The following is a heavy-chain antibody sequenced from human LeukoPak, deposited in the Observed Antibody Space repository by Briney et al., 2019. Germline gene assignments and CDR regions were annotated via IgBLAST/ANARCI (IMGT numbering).Heavy chain of an antibody. CDR1: GYTFTCYY. CDR2: INPDSGGT. Sequence: ASVKVSCKASGYTFTCYYMHWVRQAPGQGPEWMGWINPDSGGTNYAQKFQGRVTMIRDTSISTAYMELSSLRSEDKAVYYCARVDYDILTGYWRRIDYWGRGTLVSVSS. D-gene: IGHD3-9*01. J-gene: IGHJ4*02. V-gene: IGHV1-2*02. CDR3: ARVDYDILTGYWRRIDY.